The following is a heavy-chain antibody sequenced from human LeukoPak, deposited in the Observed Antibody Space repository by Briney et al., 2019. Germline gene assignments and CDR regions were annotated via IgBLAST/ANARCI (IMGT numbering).Heavy chain of an antibody. Sequence: GRSLRLSCAASGFTFGAYGMHWVRQAPGKGLEWLAVTSYDGGNTYYADSVRGRFTISRDNSKNTLYLQMNGLRAEDTALYYCAKDSSSGSSYYFHGMDVWGQGTTVTVSS. V-gene: IGHV3-30*18. D-gene: IGHD3-10*01. CDR1: GFTFGAYG. CDR3: AKDSSSGSSYYFHGMDV. J-gene: IGHJ6*02. CDR2: TSYDGGNT.